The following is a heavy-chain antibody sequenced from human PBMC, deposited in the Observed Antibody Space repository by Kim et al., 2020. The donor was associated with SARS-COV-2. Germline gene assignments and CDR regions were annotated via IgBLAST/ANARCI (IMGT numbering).Heavy chain of an antibody. D-gene: IGHD6-6*01. J-gene: IGHJ4*02. CDR1: GGSFSGYY. CDR3: ARVAARRRTPYDY. CDR2: INHSGST. V-gene: IGHV4-34*01. Sequence: SETLSLTCAVYGGSFSGYYWSWIRQPPGKGLEWIGEINHSGSTNSNPSPTSRVTISVDTSKNQFSLKLSSVTAADTAVYYCARVAARRRTPYDYWGQGTLVTVSS.